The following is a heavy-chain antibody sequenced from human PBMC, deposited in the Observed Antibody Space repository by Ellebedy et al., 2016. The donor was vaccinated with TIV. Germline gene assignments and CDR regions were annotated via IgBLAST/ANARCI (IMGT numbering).Heavy chain of an antibody. CDR2: FYHAGTT. V-gene: IGHV4-39*01. Sequence: MPSETLSLTCTVSGNSITSANFFWGWIRQPPGKGLEWIGSFYHAGTTHYNPSLKRRATISEDTSKNQFSLRLTSVTAADTAVYYCARSRHYCSGGTCYPNWFDPWGQGTLVTVSS. D-gene: IGHD2-15*01. CDR1: GNSITSANFF. J-gene: IGHJ5*02. CDR3: ARSRHYCSGGTCYPNWFDP.